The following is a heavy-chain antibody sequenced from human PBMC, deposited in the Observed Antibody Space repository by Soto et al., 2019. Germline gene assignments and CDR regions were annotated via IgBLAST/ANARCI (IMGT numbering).Heavy chain of an antibody. V-gene: IGHV3-23*01. D-gene: IGHD6-13*01. J-gene: IGHJ1*01. CDR1: GFTFSSYA. CDR3: ARDQAAGGTISRYFRD. Sequence: EVQLLESGGGLVQPEGSLRLSCEASGFTFSSYAMSWVRQAPGKGPEWDSGISGGGSTTYYADPVKGRFAISRDNTKNTLNLQVNSLRAEDTAVYYCARDQAAGGTISRYFRDWGQGTLVTVSS. CDR2: ISGGGSTT.